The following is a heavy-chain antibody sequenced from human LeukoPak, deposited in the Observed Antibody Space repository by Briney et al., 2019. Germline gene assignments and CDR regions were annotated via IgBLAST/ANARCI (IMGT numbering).Heavy chain of an antibody. Sequence: GGSLRLSCSASAFTFSYFSMNWVRQAPGKGLEWVSSISSTGSVTHYADSVKGRFTISRDNSKNTLYLQMNSLRAEDTAVYYCAAGGYSLYWAQGTLVTVSS. CDR2: ISSTGSVT. CDR1: AFTFSYFS. CDR3: AAGGYSLY. J-gene: IGHJ4*02. D-gene: IGHD5-18*01. V-gene: IGHV3-48*01.